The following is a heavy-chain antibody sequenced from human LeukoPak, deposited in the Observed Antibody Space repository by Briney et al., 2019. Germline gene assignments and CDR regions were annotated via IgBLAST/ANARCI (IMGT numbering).Heavy chain of an antibody. D-gene: IGHD2-2*01. CDR1: GYTFTSYA. CDR3: AKVQGYCSSISCYPDY. CDR2: INTNTGNP. J-gene: IGHJ4*02. Sequence: ASVKVSCKASGYTFTSYAMNWVRQAPGQGLEWMGWINTNTGNPTYAQGFTGRLVFSLDTSVSTAFLQISSLKAEDTAVYYCAKVQGYCSSISCYPDYWGQGTLVTVSS. V-gene: IGHV7-4-1*02.